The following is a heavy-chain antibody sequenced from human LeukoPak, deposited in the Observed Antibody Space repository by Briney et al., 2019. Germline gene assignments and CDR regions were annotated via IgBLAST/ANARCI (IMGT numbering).Heavy chain of an antibody. J-gene: IGHJ4*02. D-gene: IGHD5-18*01. CDR1: GYTFTGYY. CDR3: ARATWIQPPDY. CDR2: INPNSGGT. Sequence: GASVKVSCKASGYTFTGYYTHWVRQAPGQGLEWMGWINPNSGGTNYAQRFQGRVTMTRDTSISTAYMELSRLRSDDTAVYYCARATWIQPPDYWGQGTLVTVSS. V-gene: IGHV1-2*02.